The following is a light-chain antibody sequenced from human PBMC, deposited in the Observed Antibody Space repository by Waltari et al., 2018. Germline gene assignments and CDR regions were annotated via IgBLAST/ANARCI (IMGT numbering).Light chain of an antibody. J-gene: IGKJ1*01. CDR1: QDIGHY. CDR3: QHHVRLPAT. Sequence: CRASQDIGHYLAWYQQKPGQAPRLLIYATSTRAAGIPDRFSGSGSGADFSLTITRLEPEDFAVYYCQHHVRLPATFGQGTKV. V-gene: IGKV3-20*01. CDR2: ATS.